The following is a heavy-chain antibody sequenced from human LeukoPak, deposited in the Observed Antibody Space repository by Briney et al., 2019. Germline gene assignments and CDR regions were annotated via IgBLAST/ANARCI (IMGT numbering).Heavy chain of an antibody. Sequence: PGGSLRLSCAASGLTFSNYGMHWVRQAPGKGLEWVAVISYDGSNKFYPDSVKGRFTISRDNSKNTLYLQMNSLRAEDTAVYYCAKDRLSSGPYYFDYWGQGTLVTVSS. J-gene: IGHJ4*02. CDR2: ISYDGSNK. V-gene: IGHV3-30*18. CDR3: AKDRLSSGPYYFDY. CDR1: GLTFSNYG. D-gene: IGHD3-22*01.